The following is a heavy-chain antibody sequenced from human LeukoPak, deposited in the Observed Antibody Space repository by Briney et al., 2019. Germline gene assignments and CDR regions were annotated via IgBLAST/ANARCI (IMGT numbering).Heavy chain of an antibody. CDR1: GFTFSSYS. CDR3: ARGPLNWGAHGY. J-gene: IGHJ4*02. CDR2: ISSSDGTT. D-gene: IGHD7-27*01. Sequence: GGSLRLSCAASGFTFSSYSVNWVRQAPGKGLEWVAYISSSDGTTHYADSVKGRFTISRDNAKNSLYLQMNNLRVEDTAVYYCARGPLNWGAHGYWGQGTLVTVSS. V-gene: IGHV3-48*04.